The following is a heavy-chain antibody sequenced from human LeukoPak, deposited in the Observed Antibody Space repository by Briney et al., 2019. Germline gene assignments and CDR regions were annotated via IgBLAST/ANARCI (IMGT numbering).Heavy chain of an antibody. CDR2: IIPIFGTA. J-gene: IGHJ6*02. V-gene: IGHV1-69*13. D-gene: IGHD3-10*01. CDR1: GYTLTELS. CDR3: ARDVWSSGSPMDV. Sequence: GASVKVSCKVSGYTLTELSMHWVRQAPGKGLEWMGGIIPIFGTANYAQKFQGRVTITADESTSTAYMELSSLRSEDTAVYYCARDVWSSGSPMDVWGQGTTVTVSS.